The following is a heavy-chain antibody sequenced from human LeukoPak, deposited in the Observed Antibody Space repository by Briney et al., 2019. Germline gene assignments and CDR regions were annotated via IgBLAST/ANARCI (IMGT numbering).Heavy chain of an antibody. D-gene: IGHD7-27*01. V-gene: IGHV1-2*02. CDR2: IKPDSGGT. J-gene: IGHJ4*02. CDR1: GYTFTDHY. CDR3: ARDHNWGPDY. Sequence: ASVKVSCKASGYTFTDHYMHWVRQAPGQGLEWVGWIKPDSGGTHYSQKFQGRVTLTTDTSIRTAYMELGGLGSDDSAVYFCARDHNWGPDYWGQGTLVTVSS.